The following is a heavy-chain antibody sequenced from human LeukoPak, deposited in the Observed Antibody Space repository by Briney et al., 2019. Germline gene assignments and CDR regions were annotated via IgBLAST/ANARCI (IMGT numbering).Heavy chain of an antibody. V-gene: IGHV4-38-2*02. CDR1: GYSISSGYY. Sequence: SETLSLTCTVSGYSISSGYYWGWIRQPPGKGLEWIGSIYHSGSTYYNPSLKSRVTISVDTSKNQFSLKLSSVTAADTAVYYCARGATGFDYWGQGTLVTVSS. CDR2: IYHSGST. CDR3: ARGATGFDY. J-gene: IGHJ4*02. D-gene: IGHD2-15*01.